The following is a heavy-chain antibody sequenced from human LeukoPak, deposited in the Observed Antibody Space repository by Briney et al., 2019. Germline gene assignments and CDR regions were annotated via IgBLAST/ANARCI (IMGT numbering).Heavy chain of an antibody. CDR2: IYIRGST. CDR3: AREGNYDILTGLDAFDI. V-gene: IGHV4-59*01. CDR1: GGSISSYY. D-gene: IGHD3-9*01. J-gene: IGHJ3*02. Sequence: SETLSLTCTVSGGSISSYYWSWIRQPPRKGLEWIGYIYIRGSTNYNPSLKSRVTISVDTSKNQFSLKLSSVTAADTAVYYCAREGNYDILTGLDAFDIWGQGTMVTVSS.